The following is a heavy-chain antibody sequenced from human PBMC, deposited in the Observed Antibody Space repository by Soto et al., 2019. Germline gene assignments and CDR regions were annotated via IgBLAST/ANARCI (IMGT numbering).Heavy chain of an antibody. V-gene: IGHV3-23*01. CDR3: ARLGGNPSYGMDV. D-gene: IGHD7-27*01. J-gene: IGHJ6*02. CDR2: ISGSGGST. CDR1: GFTFSSYA. Sequence: EVQLLESGGGLVQPGGSLRLSCAASGFTFSSYAMSWVRQAPGKGLEWVSAISGSGGSTYYADSVKGRFTISRDNSKNTLYLQMNSLRAEDTAVYYCARLGGNPSYGMDVWGQGTTVTVSS.